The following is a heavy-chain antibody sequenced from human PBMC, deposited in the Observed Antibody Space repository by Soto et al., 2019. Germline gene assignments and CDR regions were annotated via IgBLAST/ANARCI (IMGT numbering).Heavy chain of an antibody. J-gene: IGHJ6*02. V-gene: IGHV1-69*13. D-gene: IGHD6-6*01. CDR2: IIPIFGTA. CDR3: AVPSRYYYYGMDV. CDR1: GGTFSSYS. Sequence: AASVKVSCKASGGTFSSYSISWVRQAPGQGLEWMGGIIPIFGTANYAQKFQGRVTITADESTSTAYMELSSLRSEDTAVYYCAVPSRYYYYGMDVWGQGTTVTVSS.